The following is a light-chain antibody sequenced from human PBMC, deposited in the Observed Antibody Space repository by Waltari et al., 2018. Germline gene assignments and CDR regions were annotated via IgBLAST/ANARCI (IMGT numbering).Light chain of an antibody. J-gene: IGLJ3*02. CDR3: SSYTSSSTRV. Sequence: QSALTQPASVSGSPGQSITISCPGTSSDGGGYNYVSWYPQHPGKAPKHMCYEVSTRASGVSNRVSGSKSGNTASLTISGLQAEDEADYYCSSYTSSSTRVFGGGTKLTVL. CDR2: EVS. V-gene: IGLV2-14*01. CDR1: SSDGGGYNY.